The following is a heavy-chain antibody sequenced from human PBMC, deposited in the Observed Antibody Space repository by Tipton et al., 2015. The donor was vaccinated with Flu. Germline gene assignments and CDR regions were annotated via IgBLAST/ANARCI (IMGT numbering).Heavy chain of an antibody. J-gene: IGHJ5*02. D-gene: IGHD4-11*01. CDR1: GDSIGSRYF. CDR2: IHHSGTT. CDR3: ARRDYSNYVSVPKSWFDP. Sequence: TLSLTCTVSGDSIGSRYFWGWIRQPPGKGLEWIANIHHSGTTYFNPSLRSRVSIIRDKSKNQFSLKLSFVAAADTAVYYCARRDYSNYVSVPKSWFDPWGQGILVTVSS. V-gene: IGHV4-38-2*02.